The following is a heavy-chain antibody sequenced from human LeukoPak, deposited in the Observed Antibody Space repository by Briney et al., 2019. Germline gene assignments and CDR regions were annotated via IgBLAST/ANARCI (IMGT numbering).Heavy chain of an antibody. V-gene: IGHV3-30-3*01. CDR1: GFTFSSYS. D-gene: IGHD6-19*01. Sequence: GGSLRLSCAASGFTFSSYSMHWVRQAPGKGLEWVAVISYDGNNKFYADSVKGRFTISRDNSMNTLYLQMNSLRAEDTAVYYCATDTGEAEAGDRFDYWGQGTLVTVSS. CDR3: ATDTGEAEAGDRFDY. J-gene: IGHJ4*02. CDR2: ISYDGNNK.